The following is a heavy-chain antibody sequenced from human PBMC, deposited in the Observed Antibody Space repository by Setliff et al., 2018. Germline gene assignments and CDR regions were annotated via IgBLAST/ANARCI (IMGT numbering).Heavy chain of an antibody. Sequence: SVKVSCKTSGGTFSSNGFSWVRQAPGQGLEWMGGIIPTLLGPANYAQKFQGRVTITADESTSTVFMELSSLRSEDTAVYYCARLPARRRYYYYMDVWGGGTTVTVSS. CDR1: GGTFSSNG. CDR3: ARLPARRRYYYYMDV. D-gene: IGHD6-6*01. V-gene: IGHV1-69*13. J-gene: IGHJ6*03. CDR2: IIPTLLGPA.